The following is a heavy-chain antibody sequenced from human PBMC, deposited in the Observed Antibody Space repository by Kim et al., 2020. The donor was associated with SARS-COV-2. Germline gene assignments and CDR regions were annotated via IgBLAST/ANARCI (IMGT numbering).Heavy chain of an antibody. CDR3: ARDRPIVVVTALYYYYYG. CDR2: ISYDGSNK. J-gene: IGHJ6*01. D-gene: IGHD2-21*02. V-gene: IGHV3-30*04. CDR1: GFTFSSYA. Sequence: GGSLRHSCAASGFTFSSYAMHWVRQAPGKGLEWVAVISYDGSNKYYADSVKGRFTISRDNSKNTLYLQMNSLRAEDTAVYYCARDRPIVVVTALYYYYYG.